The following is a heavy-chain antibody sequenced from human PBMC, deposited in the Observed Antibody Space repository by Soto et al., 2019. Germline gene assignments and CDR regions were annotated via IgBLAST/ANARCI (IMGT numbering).Heavy chain of an antibody. CDR1: GFSFGSYA. V-gene: IGHV3-23*01. D-gene: IGHD3-3*01. CDR3: ARWSYLDY. CDR2: ISGSDGKT. Sequence: GSLRLSCAASGFSFGSYALSWVRQAPGKGLEWVSTISGSDGKTFYADSVKGRFSISRDTSQNTLYLQMNSLRADDTAIYYCARWSYLDYWGQGTRVTVSS. J-gene: IGHJ4*02.